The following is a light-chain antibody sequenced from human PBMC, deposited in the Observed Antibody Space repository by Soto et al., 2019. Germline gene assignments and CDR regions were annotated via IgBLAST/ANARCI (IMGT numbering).Light chain of an antibody. CDR1: QSIDNW. Sequence: DIQMTQSPSTLSASVGDRVTITCRASQSIDNWLAWYQQKPGEAPKLLIYDASALPRGVPSRFSGSGSGTKFTLTIASLQPDDFATYYCQQYETFSGTFGPGTKVEI. CDR2: DAS. J-gene: IGKJ1*01. CDR3: QQYETFSGT. V-gene: IGKV1-5*01.